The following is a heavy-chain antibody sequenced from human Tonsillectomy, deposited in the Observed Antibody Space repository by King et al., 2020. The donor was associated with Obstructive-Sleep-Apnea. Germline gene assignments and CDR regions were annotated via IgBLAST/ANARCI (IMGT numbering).Heavy chain of an antibody. CDR3: ANRAGYSSSWGSFDP. J-gene: IGHJ5*02. CDR2: FSGIGGNT. V-gene: IGHV3-23*04. D-gene: IGHD6-13*01. Sequence: VQLVESGGGLVQPGGSLRLSFAASGFIFSSYAMTWVLQAPGKGLEWGPGFSGIGGNTYYADSVKGRFTISIDNSKNTLYLQMNSLRAEDTAVYYCANRAGYSSSWGSFDPWGQGTLVTVSS. CDR1: GFIFSSYA.